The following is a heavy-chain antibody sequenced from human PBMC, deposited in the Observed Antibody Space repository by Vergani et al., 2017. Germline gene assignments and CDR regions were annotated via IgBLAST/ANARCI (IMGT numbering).Heavy chain of an antibody. V-gene: IGHV3-23*01. CDR2: LTGGGGST. J-gene: IGHJ4*02. D-gene: IGHD1-26*01. Sequence: EVQLLESGGSLKQPGGSVRLSCAASGFTFSTYAMHWVRQAPGKGLEWVSALTGGGGSTYYEDSFKGRFIISRDNSRDTLYLQMNSLRPEDTATYYCVKVAGSYENFFDSWGQGTLVTVSS. CDR3: VKVAGSYENFFDS. CDR1: GFTFSTYA.